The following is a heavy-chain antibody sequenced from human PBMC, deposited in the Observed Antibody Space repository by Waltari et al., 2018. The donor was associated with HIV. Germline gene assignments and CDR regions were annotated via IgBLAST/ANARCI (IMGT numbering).Heavy chain of an antibody. CDR2: SNAGNGDT. Sequence: QVQLVQSGAEVQKPGASVKVSCKASGSNLTTYAIHWLRQAPGQRLEWMGWSNAGNGDTKYSQEFQGRVTITRDTSASTAYMELSSLRSEDMAVYYCVRGRGSYSLDYWGQGTPVTVSS. D-gene: IGHD1-26*01. CDR3: VRGRGSYSLDY. CDR1: GSNLTTYA. J-gene: IGHJ4*02. V-gene: IGHV1-3*02.